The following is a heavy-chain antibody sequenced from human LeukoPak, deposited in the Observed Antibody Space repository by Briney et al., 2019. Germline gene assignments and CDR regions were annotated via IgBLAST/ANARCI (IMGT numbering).Heavy chain of an antibody. CDR1: GYSFSTYW. Sequence: GESLKISCKASGYSFSTYWIAWVRQMPGKGLELMGIMYPDDSDIRYSPSFQGQVTISADKSINTAYLQWNSLKASDTAMYYCARLKGGLVNLRECYFDYWGQGTLVTV. CDR3: ARLKGGLVNLRECYFDY. V-gene: IGHV5-51*01. J-gene: IGHJ4*02. CDR2: MYPDDSDI. D-gene: IGHD3-10*01.